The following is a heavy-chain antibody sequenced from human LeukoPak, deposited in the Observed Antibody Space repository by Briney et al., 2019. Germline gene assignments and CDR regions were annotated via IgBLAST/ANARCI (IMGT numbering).Heavy chain of an antibody. Sequence: GGSLRLSCAASGFTFSSYLMSWVRQAPGKGLEWVANIKQDGSEKYYVDSVKGRFTISRDNAKNSLYLQMNSLRAEDTAVYYCARDHTAGTEDYWGQGTLVTVSS. CDR1: GFTFSSYL. J-gene: IGHJ4*02. CDR2: IKQDGSEK. D-gene: IGHD6-13*01. V-gene: IGHV3-7*05. CDR3: ARDHTAGTEDY.